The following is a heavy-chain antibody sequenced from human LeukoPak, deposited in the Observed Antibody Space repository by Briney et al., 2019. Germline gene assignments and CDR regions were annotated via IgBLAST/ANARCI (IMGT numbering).Heavy chain of an antibody. J-gene: IGHJ4*02. V-gene: IGHV3-23*01. CDR3: AKDRAIAAAGTRWAPSFDY. CDR1: GFTFSSYA. Sequence: PGGSLRLSCAASGFTFSSYAMSWVRQAPGKGLEWVSAISGSSGSTYYADSVKGRFTISRDNSKNTLYLQMNSLRAEDTAVYYCAKDRAIAAAGTRWAPSFDYWGQGTLVTVSS. D-gene: IGHD6-13*01. CDR2: ISGSSGST.